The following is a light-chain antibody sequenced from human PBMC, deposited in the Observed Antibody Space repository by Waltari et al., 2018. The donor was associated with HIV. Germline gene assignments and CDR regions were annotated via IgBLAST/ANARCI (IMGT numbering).Light chain of an antibody. CDR1: SSNIGAGYD. CDR3: QSYDSNLSGL. CDR2: GNS. Sequence: QSELTQPPSVSAAPGQRVTISCPGSSSNIGAGYDVHWYQQVPGRAPKVFIYGNSNRPSGVPDRFSGSKSGSSASLVITGLQSEDEADYYCQSYDSNLSGLFGGGTKVTVL. V-gene: IGLV1-40*01. J-gene: IGLJ2*01.